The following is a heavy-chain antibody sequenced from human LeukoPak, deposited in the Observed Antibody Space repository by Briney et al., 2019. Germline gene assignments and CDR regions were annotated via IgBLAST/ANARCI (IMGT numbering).Heavy chain of an antibody. CDR1: GFTFSSYS. CDR3: AREDPTVTTGNFDY. Sequence: GGSLRLSCAASGFTFSSYSMNWVRQAPGKGLEWVSYISSSSSTIYYADSAKGRFTISRDNAKNSLYLQMNSLRAEDTAVYYCAREDPTVTTGNFDYWGQGTLVTVSS. J-gene: IGHJ4*02. V-gene: IGHV3-48*01. CDR2: ISSSSSTI. D-gene: IGHD4-17*01.